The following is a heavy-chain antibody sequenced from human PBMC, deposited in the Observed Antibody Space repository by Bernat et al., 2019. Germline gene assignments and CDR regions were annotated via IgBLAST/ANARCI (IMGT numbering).Heavy chain of an antibody. CDR2: IYSGGST. CDR3: ARDFGGDFWSSYLED. CDR1: GFTVSSNY. V-gene: IGHV3-66*01. J-gene: IGHJ4*02. Sequence: EVQLVESGGGLVQPGGSLRLSCAASGFTVSSNYMSWVRQAPWKGLEWVSVIYSGGSTYYADSVKGRFTISRDNSKNTMYLQMNSLRAEDTAVYYCARDFGGDFWSSYLEDGGQGTLVTVAS. D-gene: IGHD3-3*01.